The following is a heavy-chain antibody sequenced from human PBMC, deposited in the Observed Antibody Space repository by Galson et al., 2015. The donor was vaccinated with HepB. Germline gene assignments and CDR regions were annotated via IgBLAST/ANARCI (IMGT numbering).Heavy chain of an antibody. V-gene: IGHV2-5*02. Sequence: PALVKPTQTLTLTCTFSGFSLSTSEEGVGVAWIRQPPGKALEWLALIYWDDDQRYSPSLKNRLTITKDSSKDQVVLIMTKMDPMDTASYYCAHIRASASVRFDSWGPGAQVTVSS. CDR2: IYWDDDQ. CDR1: GFSLSTSEEG. D-gene: IGHD4-17*01. CDR3: AHIRASASVRFDS. J-gene: IGHJ4*02.